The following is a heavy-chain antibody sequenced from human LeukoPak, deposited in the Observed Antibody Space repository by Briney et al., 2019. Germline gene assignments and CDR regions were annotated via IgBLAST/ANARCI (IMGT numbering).Heavy chain of an antibody. D-gene: IGHD2-8*01. V-gene: IGHV3-23*01. Sequence: AGGSLTLSCAVSGFNFSRYAMHWVRQAPGKGREWVSGISGSGAGTYYADSVKGRFTISRDNSKTTLYLQMNSLRAEDTSVYYCAKMVREFYTISYYFDYWGQGALGTVSS. CDR3: AKMVREFYTISYYFDY. J-gene: IGHJ4*02. CDR1: GFNFSRYA. CDR2: ISGSGAGT.